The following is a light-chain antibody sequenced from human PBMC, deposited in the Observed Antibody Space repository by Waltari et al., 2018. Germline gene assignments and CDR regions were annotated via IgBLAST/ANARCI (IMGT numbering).Light chain of an antibody. Sequence: SCRASQSISKYLVWYQQKPGQAPRLLIYEASIRATGIPDRFSGSGSGTDFSLIISRLEPEDFAVYYCQKYEALPATFGQGTKVEI. CDR1: QSISKY. CDR3: QKYEALPAT. J-gene: IGKJ1*01. CDR2: EAS. V-gene: IGKV3-20*01.